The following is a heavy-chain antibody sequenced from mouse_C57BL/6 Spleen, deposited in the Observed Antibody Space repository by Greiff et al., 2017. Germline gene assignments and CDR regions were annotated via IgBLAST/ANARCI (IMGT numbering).Heavy chain of an antibody. V-gene: IGHV1-42*01. Sequence: VQLQQSGPELVKPGASVKISCKASGYSFTGYYMNWVKQSPEKSLEWIGEINPSTGGTTYNQKFKAKATVTVDKSSSTAYMQLKSLTSEDSAVYYCARWDYGSLYAMDYWGQGTSVTVSS. CDR2: INPSTGGT. CDR1: GYSFTGYY. D-gene: IGHD1-1*01. CDR3: ARWDYGSLYAMDY. J-gene: IGHJ4*01.